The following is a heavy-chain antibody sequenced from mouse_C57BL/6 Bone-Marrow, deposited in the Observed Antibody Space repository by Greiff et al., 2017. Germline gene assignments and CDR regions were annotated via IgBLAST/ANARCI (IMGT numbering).Heavy chain of an antibody. Sequence: QVQLQQPGAELVKPGASVKMSCKASGYTFTTYPIEWVKQKHGQSLEWIGSFHPYNDDTKYNQKFKGKATLTVEKSSSTVYMELSSLTSDDSAVYYCARDGSNGEYAMDYWGQGTSLTVSS. CDR1: GYTFTTYP. D-gene: IGHD1-1*01. J-gene: IGHJ4*01. CDR2: FHPYNDDT. V-gene: IGHV1-47*01. CDR3: ARDGSNGEYAMDY.